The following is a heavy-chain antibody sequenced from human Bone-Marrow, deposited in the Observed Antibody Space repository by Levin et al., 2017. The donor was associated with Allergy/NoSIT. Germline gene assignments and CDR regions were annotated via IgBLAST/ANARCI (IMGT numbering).Heavy chain of an antibody. J-gene: IGHJ5*02. CDR3: ARFYTSGWYWLDP. CDR2: ISHAGST. V-gene: IGHV4-59*01. D-gene: IGHD6-19*01. CDR1: GGSIGTSD. Sequence: GSLRLSCTVSGGSIGTSDWSWIRQPPGKGLEWIGFISHAGSTNYNPSLKSRVSISVDTSKNQFFLKLQSVTAADTAVYYCARFYTSGWYWLDPWGQGTLVSVSS.